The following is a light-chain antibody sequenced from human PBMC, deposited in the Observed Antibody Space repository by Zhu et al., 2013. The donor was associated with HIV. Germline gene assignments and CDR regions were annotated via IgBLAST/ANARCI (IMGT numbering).Light chain of an antibody. Sequence: QSVLTQPPSASGTPGQRVTISCSGSRFNIGTNTVNWYQQLPGTAPKLLIYSNNQRPSGVPDRFSGSKSGTSASLTISGLRSEDEADYYCAAWDDTLDGPVFGGGTKLT. V-gene: IGLV1-44*01. J-gene: IGLJ3*02. CDR3: AAWDDTLDGPV. CDR1: RFNIGTNT. CDR2: SNN.